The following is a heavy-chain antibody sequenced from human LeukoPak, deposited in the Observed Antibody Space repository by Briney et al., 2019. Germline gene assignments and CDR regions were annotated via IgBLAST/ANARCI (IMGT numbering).Heavy chain of an antibody. D-gene: IGHD3-16*02. Sequence: PSETLSLTCTVSGGSISSSSYYWGWIRQPPGKGLEWIGSIYYSGSTYYNPSLKSRVTISVDTSKNQLSLKLSSVTAADTAVYYCARGRQYYDYVWGSYRRSVTFDPWGQGTLVTVSS. J-gene: IGHJ5*02. CDR2: IYYSGST. V-gene: IGHV4-39*01. CDR3: ARGRQYYDYVWGSYRRSVTFDP. CDR1: GGSISSSSYY.